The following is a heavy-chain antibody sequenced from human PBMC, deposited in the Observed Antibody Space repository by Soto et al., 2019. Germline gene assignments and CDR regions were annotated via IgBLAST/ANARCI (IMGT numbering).Heavy chain of an antibody. Sequence: SETLSLTCTVSGGSISSSSYYWGWIRQPPGKGLEWIGSIYYSGSTYYNPSLKSRVTISVDTSKNQFSLKLSSVTAADTAVYYCASLWGYCSGGSCYLDYFAYWGQGTLVTVSS. CDR3: ASLWGYCSGGSCYLDYFAY. CDR1: GGSISSSSYY. V-gene: IGHV4-39*07. J-gene: IGHJ4*02. CDR2: IYYSGST. D-gene: IGHD2-15*01.